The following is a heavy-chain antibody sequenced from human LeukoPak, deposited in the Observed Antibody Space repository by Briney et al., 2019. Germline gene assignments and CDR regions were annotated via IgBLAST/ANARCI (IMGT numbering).Heavy chain of an antibody. D-gene: IGHD1-26*01. CDR1: GASVSSGSYY. CDR3: ARMEAWVVPSGPRGFDY. J-gene: IGHJ4*02. CDR2: IYYSGST. V-gene: IGHV4-61*01. Sequence: SETLSLTCTVSGASVSSGSYYWSWIRQPPGKGLEWIGYIYYSGSTNYNPSLKSRVSMTVETSKNQFSLELGSVTAADTAVYYCARMEAWVVPSGPRGFDYWGQGTLVTVSS.